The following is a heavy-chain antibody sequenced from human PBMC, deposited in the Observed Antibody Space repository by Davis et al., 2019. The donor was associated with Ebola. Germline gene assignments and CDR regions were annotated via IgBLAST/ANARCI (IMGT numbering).Heavy chain of an antibody. CDR2: ISAYNGNT. D-gene: IGHD2-2*01. V-gene: IGHV1-18*01. CDR1: GGTFSSYA. J-gene: IGHJ6*02. CDR3: ARELLTEESYQLLYYYYYGMDV. Sequence: ASVKVSCKASGGTFSSYAISWVRQAPGQGLEWMGWISAYNGNTNYAQKLQGRVAMTTDTSTSTVYMELSSLRSEDTAVYYCARELLTEESYQLLYYYYYGMDVWGQGTTVTVSS.